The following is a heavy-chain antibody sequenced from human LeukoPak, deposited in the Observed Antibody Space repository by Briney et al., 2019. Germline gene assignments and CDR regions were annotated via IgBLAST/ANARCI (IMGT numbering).Heavy chain of an antibody. CDR2: INHSGST. CDR3: ARGRLARSPYFDY. V-gene: IGHV4-34*01. CDR1: GGSFSGYY. J-gene: IGHJ4*02. Sequence: SETLSLTCAVYGGSFSGYYWSWIRQPPGKGLEWIGEINHSGSTNYNPSLKSRVTISVDTSKNQFSLKLSSVTAADTAVYYCARGRLARSPYFDYWGQGTLVTVSS. D-gene: IGHD6-19*01.